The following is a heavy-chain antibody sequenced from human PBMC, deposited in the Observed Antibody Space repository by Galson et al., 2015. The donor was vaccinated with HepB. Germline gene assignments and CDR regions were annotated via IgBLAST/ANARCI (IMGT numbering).Heavy chain of an antibody. CDR1: GFTFSYYA. V-gene: IGHV3-23*01. CDR3: AKYDDTSGFYFFDS. CDR2: ISGSGGST. Sequence: SLRLSCAASGFTFSYYAMSWVRQAPGKGLEWVSAISGSGGSTYYADSVKGRFTISRDNSKNTLFLQLHSLRAKDTAVYYCAKYDDTSGFYFFDSWGQGSLVTVSS. J-gene: IGHJ4*02. D-gene: IGHD3-22*01.